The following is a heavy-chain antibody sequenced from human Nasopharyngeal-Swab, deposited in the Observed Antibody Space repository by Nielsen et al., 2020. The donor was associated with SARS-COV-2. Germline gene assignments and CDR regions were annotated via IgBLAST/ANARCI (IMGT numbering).Heavy chain of an antibody. V-gene: IGHV3-9*01. CDR1: GFKFDDHA. D-gene: IGHD2-21*02. Sequence: GGSLRLSCVASGFKFDDHAMHWVRQTPGKGLEWVSHISWNSGSIGYAASVRGRFTISRDNAKNSLYLEMSSLRAEDSALYYCAKDLTRGDFVTSNAFDIWGQGTLVTVSS. J-gene: IGHJ3*02. CDR2: ISWNSGSI. CDR3: AKDLTRGDFVTSNAFDI.